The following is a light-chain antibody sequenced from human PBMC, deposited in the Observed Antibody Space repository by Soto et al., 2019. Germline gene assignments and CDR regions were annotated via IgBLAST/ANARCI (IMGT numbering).Light chain of an antibody. CDR2: WAS. Sequence: DIVMTQSPDSLAVSLGERATINCKSSQNVFYSSNNKNYFAWYRQKPGQPPKLLIYWASIRESGVPDRISGSGSGTDFSLTITSLQAKDLEVYYCQQYYSAPPYTFAKGAKLEIK. CDR3: QQYYSAPPYT. CDR1: QNVFYSSNNKNY. J-gene: IGKJ2*01. V-gene: IGKV4-1*01.